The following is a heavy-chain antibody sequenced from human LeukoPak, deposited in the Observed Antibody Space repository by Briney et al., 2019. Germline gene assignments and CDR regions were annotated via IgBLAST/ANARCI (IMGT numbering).Heavy chain of an antibody. J-gene: IGHJ4*02. CDR2: ISSSSSYI. CDR1: GFTFSSYS. V-gene: IGHV3-21*01. D-gene: IGHD3-3*01. CDR3: ARGEITIFGVVITVFDY. Sequence: GGSLRLFCAASGFTFSSYSMNRVRQAPGKGLEWVSSISSSSSYIYYADSVKGRFTISRDNAKNSLYLQMNSLRAEDTAVYYCARGEITIFGVVITVFDYWGQGTLVTVSS.